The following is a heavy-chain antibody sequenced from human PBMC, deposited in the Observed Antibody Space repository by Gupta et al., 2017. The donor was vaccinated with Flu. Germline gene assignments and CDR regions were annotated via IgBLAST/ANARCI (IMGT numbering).Heavy chain of an antibody. Sequence: QLQLQESGPGLVKPSETLSLTCTVSGGSISSSSYYWGWIRQPPGKGLEWIGSIYYSGSTYYNPSLKSRVTISVDTSKNQFSLKLSSVTAADTAVYYCATLYGDFILYYFDYWGQGTLVTVSS. V-gene: IGHV4-39*01. CDR2: IYYSGST. D-gene: IGHD4-17*01. CDR1: GGSISSSSYY. CDR3: ATLYGDFILYYFDY. J-gene: IGHJ4*02.